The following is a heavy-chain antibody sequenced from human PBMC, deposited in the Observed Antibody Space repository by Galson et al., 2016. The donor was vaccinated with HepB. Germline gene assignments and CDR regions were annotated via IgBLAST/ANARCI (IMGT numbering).Heavy chain of an antibody. V-gene: IGHV6-1*01. CDR3: ARGKHSGFDF. Sequence: CSISGDSVSSTDGVAWNWIRQSPSRGLEWLGRTYYRSKWYRDYAVSLKGRVTVNPDTVRNQLSLQLNSVTPDDTGVYYCARGKHSGFDFWGQGSLVTVSS. CDR2: TYYRSKWYR. J-gene: IGHJ4*02. D-gene: IGHD2-8*02. CDR1: GDSVSSTDGVA.